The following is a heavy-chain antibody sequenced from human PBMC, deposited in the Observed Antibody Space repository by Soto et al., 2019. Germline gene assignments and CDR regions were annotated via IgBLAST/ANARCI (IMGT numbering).Heavy chain of an antibody. Sequence: EVQLVESGGGFVQPGGSLRLSCAASGFTFDSYWMTWVRQAPGKGLEWVAHIKQDGGQTYYVDSVKGRFTISRENAKTSLFLQMNSLRAEDTSVYFWARGGNGYENWPPYYYYGMDVWGQGTTVTVSS. CDR1: GFTFDSYW. J-gene: IGHJ6*02. V-gene: IGHV3-7*01. CDR3: ARGGNGYENWPPYYYYGMDV. D-gene: IGHD5-12*01. CDR2: IKQDGGQT.